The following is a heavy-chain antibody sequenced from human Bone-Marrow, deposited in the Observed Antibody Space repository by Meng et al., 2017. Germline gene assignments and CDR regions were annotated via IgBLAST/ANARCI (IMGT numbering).Heavy chain of an antibody. CDR2: VNPNSGNT. D-gene: IGHD6-13*01. J-gene: IGHJ3*02. V-gene: IGHV1-8*03. Sequence: ASVKVSCKASGYTFTSYDINWVRQATGQGLEWMGWVNPNSGNTGYAQKFQGRVTITRNTSISTAYMELSSLRSEDTAVYYCARGLLAYSYSSSWDGEDAFDIWGQGTMVTVSS. CDR3: ARGLLAYSYSSSWDGEDAFDI. CDR1: GYTFTSYD.